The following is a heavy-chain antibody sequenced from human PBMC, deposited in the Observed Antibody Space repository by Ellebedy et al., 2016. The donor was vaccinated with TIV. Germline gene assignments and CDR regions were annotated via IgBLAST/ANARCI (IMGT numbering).Heavy chain of an antibody. Sequence: GESLKISCAASGFTFSRYAMTWVRQAPGKGLEWVSAISGSGGSTYYADSVKGRFTISRDNSKNTLYLQMNSLRAEDTAVYYCAKWGSGWYSFDYWGQGTLVTVSS. D-gene: IGHD6-19*01. J-gene: IGHJ4*02. CDR2: ISGSGGST. CDR3: AKWGSGWYSFDY. CDR1: GFTFSRYA. V-gene: IGHV3-23*01.